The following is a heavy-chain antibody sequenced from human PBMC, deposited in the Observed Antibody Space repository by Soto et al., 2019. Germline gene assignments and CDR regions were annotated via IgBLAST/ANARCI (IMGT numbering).Heavy chain of an antibody. CDR2: ISSRSTNT. CDR1: GFTFSSYT. D-gene: IGHD2-15*01. J-gene: IGHJ4*01. Sequence: SLRLSCEDSGFTFSSYTMNWVRRAPGKGLEWVSSISSRSTNTHYADSVRGRFTISRDNAKRSLYLQMNSLRAEDTATYYCARARCSGNSCYVPDYWGHGSLVPVSS. V-gene: IGHV3-21*01. CDR3: ARARCSGNSCYVPDY.